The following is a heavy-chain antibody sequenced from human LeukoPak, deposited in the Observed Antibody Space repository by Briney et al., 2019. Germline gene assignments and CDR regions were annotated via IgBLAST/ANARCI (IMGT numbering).Heavy chain of an antibody. CDR2: INYSGST. V-gene: IGHV4-59*01. CDR3: ARVANYGDYRLDAFDV. Sequence: SETLSLTCTVSGGSMSSYYWSWIRQPPGEGLEWIGYINYSGSTTYNPSLRSRVTMSVDTSKNQFSLKLTSVTAADTAVYHCARVANYGDYRLDAFDVWGQGTMVTVSS. CDR1: GGSMSSYY. J-gene: IGHJ3*01. D-gene: IGHD4-17*01.